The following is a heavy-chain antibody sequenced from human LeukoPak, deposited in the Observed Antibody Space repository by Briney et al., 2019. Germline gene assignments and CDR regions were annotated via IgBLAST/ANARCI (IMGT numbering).Heavy chain of an antibody. CDR2: IYTSGST. CDR3: ARENSGSYRGFDY. Sequence: SETLSLTCTVSGGSISSYYWSWTRQPAGKGLEWIGRIYTSGSTNYNASLKSRVSMSVDTSKNQFSLKLSSVTAADTAVFYCARENSGSYRGFDYWGQGTLVTVSS. D-gene: IGHD1-26*01. J-gene: IGHJ4*02. V-gene: IGHV4-4*07. CDR1: GGSISSYY.